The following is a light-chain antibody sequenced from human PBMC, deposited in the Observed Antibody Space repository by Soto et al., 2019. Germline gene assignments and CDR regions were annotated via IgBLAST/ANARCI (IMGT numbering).Light chain of an antibody. CDR1: SSDVGAYKF. Sequence: QSALTQPASVSGSPGQSITIFCSGTSSDVGAYKFVSWFQQHPGKAPKLMIYDVTKRPSGVPDRFSGSKSGNTASLTISGLQAEDESDYYCCSFAGTYTIFGGGTKLTVL. J-gene: IGLJ2*01. CDR3: CSFAGTYTI. CDR2: DVT. V-gene: IGLV2-11*01.